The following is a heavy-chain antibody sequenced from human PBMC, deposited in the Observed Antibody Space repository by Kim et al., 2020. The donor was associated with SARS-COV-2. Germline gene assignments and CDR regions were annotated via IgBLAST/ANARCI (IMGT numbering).Heavy chain of an antibody. D-gene: IGHD3-10*01. CDR3: ARLLIYGLGNYNEY. Sequence: SETLSLTCTVSGGSITSSSYYWGWIRQPPGKGLEWIGNIYYSGSTYYNPSLKSRVTISVDTSKNQFSLKLSSVTAADTAVFYCARLLIYGLGNYNEYWG. V-gene: IGHV4-39*01. CDR2: IYYSGST. J-gene: IGHJ4*01. CDR1: GGSITSSSYY.